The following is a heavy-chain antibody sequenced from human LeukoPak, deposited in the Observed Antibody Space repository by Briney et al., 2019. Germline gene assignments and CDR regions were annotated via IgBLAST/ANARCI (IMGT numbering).Heavy chain of an antibody. D-gene: IGHD2-2*01. CDR2: IYRSGST. Sequence: PSETLSLTCTVSGYSLNSGYYWVWIRQPPGKGLEWIGSIYRSGSTNYNPSLKRPVTISVDTSKNQFSLKVSSVTAADTAVYYCARGDCSSTICYSPMDVWGKGTTVTVSS. CDR1: GYSLNSGYY. J-gene: IGHJ6*03. CDR3: ARGDCSSTICYSPMDV. V-gene: IGHV4-38-2*02.